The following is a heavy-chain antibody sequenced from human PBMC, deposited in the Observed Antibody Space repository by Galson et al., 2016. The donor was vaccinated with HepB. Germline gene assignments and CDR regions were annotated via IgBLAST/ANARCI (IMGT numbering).Heavy chain of an antibody. CDR2: IYYSGSS. V-gene: IGHV4-61*08. Sequence: SETLSLTCTVSGVSVSSYDYYWSWIRLPPGKGLEWMAYIYYSGSSNYNPSFKGRVTISVDSSKNQFSLKVNSVTAADTDMYYCARGRKHDMVNYGLDYWGLGTPVTVSS. D-gene: IGHD5-24*01. J-gene: IGHJ4*02. CDR1: GVSVSSYDYY. CDR3: ARGRKHDMVNYGLDY.